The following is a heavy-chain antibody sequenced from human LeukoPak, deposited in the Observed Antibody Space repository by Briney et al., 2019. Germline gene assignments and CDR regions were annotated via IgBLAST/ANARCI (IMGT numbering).Heavy chain of an antibody. CDR2: IYHSGST. V-gene: IGHV4-39*07. Sequence: SETLSLTCTVSNGSIISSSYYWGWIRQPPGKGLEWIGSIYHSGSTYYNPSLKSRVTISVDTSKNQFSLKLSSVTAADTAVYYCARASRRGNYYDSSGLFFDYWGQGTLVTVSS. CDR3: ARASRRGNYYDSSGLFFDY. D-gene: IGHD3-22*01. CDR1: NGSIISSSYY. J-gene: IGHJ4*02.